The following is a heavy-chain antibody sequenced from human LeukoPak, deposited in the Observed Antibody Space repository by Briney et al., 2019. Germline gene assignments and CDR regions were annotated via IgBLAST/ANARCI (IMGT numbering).Heavy chain of an antibody. D-gene: IGHD2-2*01. J-gene: IGHJ6*02. CDR2: ISSSSSTI. CDR1: GFTFSSYS. V-gene: IGHV3-48*02. CDR3: ARAEREYCSSTSCSTRKYYYYYGMDV. Sequence: PGGSLRLSCAASGFTFSSYSMNWVRQAPGKGLEWVSYISSSSSTIYYADSVKGRFTISRDNAKNSLYLQMNSLRDEDTAVYYCARAEREYCSSTSCSTRKYYYYYGMDVWGQGTTVTVSS.